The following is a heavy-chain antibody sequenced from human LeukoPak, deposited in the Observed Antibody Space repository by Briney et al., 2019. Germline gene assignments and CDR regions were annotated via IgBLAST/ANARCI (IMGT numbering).Heavy chain of an antibody. J-gene: IGHJ4*02. V-gene: IGHV3-7*03. CDR2: IKQDGSEK. D-gene: IGHD1-26*01. CDR3: ARRRDSGSLQHFDY. CDR1: GFTFSSYW. Sequence: GGSLRLSCAASGFTFSSYWMTWVRQAPGKGLEWVANIKQDGSEKYYVDSVKGRFTISRDNAKNSLYLQMNSLRAEDTAVYYCARRRDSGSLQHFDYWGQGTLVTVSS.